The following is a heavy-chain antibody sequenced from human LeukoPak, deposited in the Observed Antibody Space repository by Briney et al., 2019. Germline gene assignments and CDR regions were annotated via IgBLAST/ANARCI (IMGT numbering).Heavy chain of an antibody. J-gene: IGHJ5*01. D-gene: IGHD3-16*01. V-gene: IGHV1-69*04. CDR3: AKKATAGGCRETEWFGP. Sequence: SVKVSCKASGGTFSSYAISWVRQAPGQGLEWMGRIIPIFGIANYAQKFQGRVTITADKSTSTAYMELSSLRSEDTAVYYCAKKATAGGCRETEWFGPWGQGTLV. CDR1: GGTFSSYA. CDR2: IIPIFGIA.